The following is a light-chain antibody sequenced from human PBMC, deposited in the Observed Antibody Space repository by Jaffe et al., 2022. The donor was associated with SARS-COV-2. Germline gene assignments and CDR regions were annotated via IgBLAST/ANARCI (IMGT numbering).Light chain of an antibody. J-gene: IGLJ2*01. CDR2: RDT. V-gene: IGLV3-9*02. CDR1: SVGDKS. Sequence: SYELTQPVSVSVALGQTAWITCEGDSVGDKSVHWYQQKSGQAPVLVIYRDTRRPSGIPERLSGSNSGNTATLTLTGAQAADEGDYYCQVWDSGTVVFGGGTKLTVL. CDR3: QVWDSGTVV.